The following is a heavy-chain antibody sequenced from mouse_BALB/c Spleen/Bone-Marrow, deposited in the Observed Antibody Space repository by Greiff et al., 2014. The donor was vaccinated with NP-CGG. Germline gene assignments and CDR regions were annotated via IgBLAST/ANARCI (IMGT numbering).Heavy chain of an antibody. V-gene: IGHV1S135*01. D-gene: IGHD2-4*01. Sequence: EVKLQESGPELMKPGASVKISCKASGYSFTSYYMHWVKQSHGKGLEWIGYIDPFNGGTSYNQKFKGKATLTVDKSSSTAYMHLSSLTSEDSAVYYCAGSTMISAWFAYWGQGTLVTVSA. CDR2: IDPFNGGT. J-gene: IGHJ3*01. CDR3: AGSTMISAWFAY. CDR1: GYSFTSYY.